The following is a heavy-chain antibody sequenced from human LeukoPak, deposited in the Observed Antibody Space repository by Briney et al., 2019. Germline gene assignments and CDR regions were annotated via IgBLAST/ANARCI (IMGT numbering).Heavy chain of an antibody. CDR1: GGSISSYY. Sequence: PSETLSLTCTVSGGSISSYYWSWIRQPPGKGLERIGYIYYSGSTNYNPSLKSRVTISVDTSKNQFSLKLSSVTAADTAVYYCARASRYQLLRWGQGTLVTVSS. CDR2: IYYSGST. V-gene: IGHV4-59*01. J-gene: IGHJ4*02. CDR3: ARASRYQLLR. D-gene: IGHD2-2*01.